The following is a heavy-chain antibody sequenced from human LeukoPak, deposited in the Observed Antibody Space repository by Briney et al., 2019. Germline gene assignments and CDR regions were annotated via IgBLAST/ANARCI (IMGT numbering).Heavy chain of an antibody. D-gene: IGHD5-12*01. CDR1: GGSISSSNW. CDR3: ARDGSEAPFDP. Sequence: ASETLSLTCAVSGGSISSSNWWSWVRQPPGKGLEWIGEIYHSGSTNYNPSLKSRVTISVDTSKNQFSLKLSSVTAADTAVYYCARDGSEAPFDPWGQGTLVTVSS. V-gene: IGHV4-4*02. CDR2: IYHSGST. J-gene: IGHJ5*02.